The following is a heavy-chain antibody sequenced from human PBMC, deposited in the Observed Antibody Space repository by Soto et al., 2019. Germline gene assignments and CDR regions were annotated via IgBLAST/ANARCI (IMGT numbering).Heavy chain of an antibody. V-gene: IGHV1-69*13. Sequence: SVKVSCKASGGTFSSYAISWVRQAPGQGLEWMGGIIPIFGTANYAQKFQGRVTITADESTRTAYMELSSLRSEDTAVYYCARDYYYDRDAFDIWGQWTMVTVSS. CDR3: ARDYYYDRDAFDI. J-gene: IGHJ3*02. CDR2: IIPIFGTA. D-gene: IGHD3-22*01. CDR1: GGTFSSYA.